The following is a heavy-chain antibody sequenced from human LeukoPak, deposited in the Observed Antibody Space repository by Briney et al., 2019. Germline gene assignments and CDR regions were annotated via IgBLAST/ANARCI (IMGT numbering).Heavy chain of an antibody. J-gene: IGHJ4*02. CDR2: IYSGGST. V-gene: IGHV3-53*01. D-gene: IGHD6-13*01. Sequence: AGSLRLSCSASGFTVSNNYMSWVRQAPGKGLEWVSVIYSGGSTYYADSVKGRFTISRDNSKNTLYLQMNSLRAEDTAVYYCARDSSYSSSWYDFDYWGEGTLVTVSS. CDR1: GFTVSNNY. CDR3: ARDSSYSSSWYDFDY.